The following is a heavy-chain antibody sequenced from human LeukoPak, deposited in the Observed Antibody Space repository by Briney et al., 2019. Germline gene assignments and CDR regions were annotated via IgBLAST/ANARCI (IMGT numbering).Heavy chain of an antibody. J-gene: IGHJ4*02. V-gene: IGHV3-74*01. CDR3: GRGISGVPPAIDC. Sequence: GGPLRLSCAASGFTFGNYWMHWVRQAPGKGLVWVSRVSVDGSHASYADSVKGRFTISRDNAKNTLYLQMNSLRAEDTAVFYCGRGISGVPPAIDCWGQGTLVTVSS. CDR1: GFTFGNYW. CDR2: VSVDGSHA. D-gene: IGHD2-8*01.